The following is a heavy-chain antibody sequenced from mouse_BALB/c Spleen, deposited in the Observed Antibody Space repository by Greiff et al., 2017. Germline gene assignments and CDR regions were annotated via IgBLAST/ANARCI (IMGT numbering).Heavy chain of an antibody. D-gene: IGHD2-3*01. Sequence: QPGAELVKPGASVKMSCKASGYTFTSYNMHWVKQTPGQGLEWIGAIYPGNGDTSYNQKFKGKATLTADKSSSTAYMQLSSLTSEDSAVYYCARDGYSFAYWGQGTLVTVSA. CDR3: ARDGYSFAY. CDR2: IYPGNGDT. CDR1: GYTFTSYN. V-gene: IGHV1-12*01. J-gene: IGHJ3*01.